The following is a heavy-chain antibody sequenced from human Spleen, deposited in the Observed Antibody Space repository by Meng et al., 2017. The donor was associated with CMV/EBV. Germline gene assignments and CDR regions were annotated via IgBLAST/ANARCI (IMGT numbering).Heavy chain of an antibody. V-gene: IGHV3-73*01. CDR2: IRSKANSYAT. Sequence: GESLKISCAASGFTFSGSAMHWVRQASGKGLEWVGRIRSKANSYATAYAASVKGRFTIFRDDSKNTAYLQMNSLKTEDTAVYYCTRQESDSGSYYYYGMDVWGQGTTVTVSS. CDR3: TRQESDSGSYYYYGMDV. D-gene: IGHD1-26*01. CDR1: GFTFSGSA. J-gene: IGHJ6*02.